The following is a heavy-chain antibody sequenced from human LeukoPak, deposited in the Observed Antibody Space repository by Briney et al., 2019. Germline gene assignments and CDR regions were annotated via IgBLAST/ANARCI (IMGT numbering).Heavy chain of an antibody. CDR1: GGTFSSYA. CDR2: IIPIFGTA. Sequence: SVKVSCKASGGTFSSYAISWVRQAPGQGLEWMGGIIPIFGTANYAQKFQGRVTITADESTSTAYMELSSLRSEDTAVYYCARTRLNSDPTTPLPYYYYGTDVWGQGTTVTVSS. J-gene: IGHJ6*02. D-gene: IGHD1-14*01. CDR3: ARTRLNSDPTTPLPYYYYGTDV. V-gene: IGHV1-69*13.